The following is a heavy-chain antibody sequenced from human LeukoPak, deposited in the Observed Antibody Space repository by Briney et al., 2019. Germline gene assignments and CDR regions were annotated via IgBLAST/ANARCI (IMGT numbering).Heavy chain of an antibody. V-gene: IGHV3-23*01. CDR3: AKSRGSSTSAYAMDV. CDR1: GFTFSSYA. CDR2: ISGTGGNT. Sequence: GGSLRLSCAASGFTFSSYAMSWVRQAPGKGLEWVSGISGTGGNTYYADSVKGRFTIPRDNSKNTLYLQMNTLRAEDTAIYYCAKSRGSSTSAYAMDVWGQGTTVTVSS. D-gene: IGHD2-2*01. J-gene: IGHJ6*02.